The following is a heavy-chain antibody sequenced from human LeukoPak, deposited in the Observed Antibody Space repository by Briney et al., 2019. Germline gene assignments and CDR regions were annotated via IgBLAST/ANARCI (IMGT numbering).Heavy chain of an antibody. D-gene: IGHD3-3*01. Sequence: SETLSLTCTVSGGSISSYYWSWIRQPPGKGLEWIGYIYYSGSTNYNPSLKSRVTISVDTSKNQFSPKLSSVTAADTAVYYCARVRFLEWSSYYFDYWGQGTLVTVSS. CDR2: IYYSGST. J-gene: IGHJ4*02. V-gene: IGHV4-59*01. CDR1: GGSISSYY. CDR3: ARVRFLEWSSYYFDY.